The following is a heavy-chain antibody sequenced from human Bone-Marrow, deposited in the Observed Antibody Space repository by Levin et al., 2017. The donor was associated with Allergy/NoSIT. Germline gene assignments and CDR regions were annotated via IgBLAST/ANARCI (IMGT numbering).Heavy chain of an antibody. Sequence: GGSLRLSCAASGFTFSSYGMHWVRQAPGKGLEWVAVISYDGSNKYYADSVKGRFTISRDNSKNTLYLQMNSLRAEDTAVYYCAKDVEGSSYPYDAFDIWGQGTMVTVSS. J-gene: IGHJ3*02. V-gene: IGHV3-30*18. CDR2: ISYDGSNK. D-gene: IGHD6-6*01. CDR3: AKDVEGSSYPYDAFDI. CDR1: GFTFSSYG.